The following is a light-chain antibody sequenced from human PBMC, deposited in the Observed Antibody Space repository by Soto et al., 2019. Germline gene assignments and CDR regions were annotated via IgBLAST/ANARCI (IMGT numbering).Light chain of an antibody. J-gene: IGKJ1*01. CDR1: QSISSY. CDR2: AAS. Sequence: DIQMTQSPSSLSASVGDRVTITCRASQSISSYLNWYQQKPGKAPKLLIYAASSLQSGVPSRFSGSGSGTDFTLTISSLQPEDFATYYCQQSYSTLVTFGQGTK. V-gene: IGKV1-39*01. CDR3: QQSYSTLVT.